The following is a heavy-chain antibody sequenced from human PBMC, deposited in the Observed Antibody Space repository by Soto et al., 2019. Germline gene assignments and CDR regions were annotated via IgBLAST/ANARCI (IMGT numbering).Heavy chain of an antibody. CDR1: GGPITGSY. CDR3: ARSAIMGIEVAGHFDS. CDR2: MYVRGRG. J-gene: IGHJ4*02. Sequence: QVQLQESGPGLVKSSETLSLTCSVSGGPITGSYLSWIRQPVGKGLEWIGRMYVRGRGDYNPSLKSRVTMSIDTSKNQFSLKVKSVTAADTAVYYCARSAIMGIEVAGHFDSWGQGTLVSVSS. D-gene: IGHD6-19*01. V-gene: IGHV4-4*07.